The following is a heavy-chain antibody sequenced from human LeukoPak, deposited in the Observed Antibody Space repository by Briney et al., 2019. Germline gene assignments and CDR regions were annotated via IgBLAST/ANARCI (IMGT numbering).Heavy chain of an antibody. CDR2: ISSGGTPQ. J-gene: IGHJ6*02. CDR3: ARPYCRSTRCYLYLYSLDV. D-gene: IGHD2-2*01. V-gene: IGHV3-30*03. CDR1: GFTFSDYA. Sequence: PGGFLRLSCAASGFTFSDYAMPWVRQAPGKGPEWVAVISSGGTPQYYGDSVKGRFTVSRDSSKDTLYLHLNNVRTEDTAVYYCARPYCRSTRCYLYLYSLDVWGQGTTVTVSS.